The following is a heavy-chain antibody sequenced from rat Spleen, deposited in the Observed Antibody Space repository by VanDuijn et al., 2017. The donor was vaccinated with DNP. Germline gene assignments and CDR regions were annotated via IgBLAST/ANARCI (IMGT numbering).Heavy chain of an antibody. V-gene: IGHV3-1*01. CDR1: GYSITSNY. Sequence: EVQLQESGPGLVKPSQSLSLTCSVTGYSITSNYWGWIRKFPGNKMEWTGDISYSGTTGYNPSLKSRISITRDTSKNQFFLHLNSVTTEDTATYYCARWTRYFDYWGQGVMVTVSS. CDR3: ARWTRYFDY. CDR2: ISYSGTT. D-gene: IGHD1-7*01. J-gene: IGHJ2*01.